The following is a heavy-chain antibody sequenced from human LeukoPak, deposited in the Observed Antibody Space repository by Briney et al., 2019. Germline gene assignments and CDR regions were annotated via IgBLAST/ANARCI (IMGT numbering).Heavy chain of an antibody. CDR2: INPSGGST. CDR3: ARWTTTYLDY. D-gene: IGHD4-11*01. Sequence: ALVKVSCKASGYTFTSYYIHWVRQAPGQGLEWMGIINPSGGSTNCAQKFQGRVTMTRDTSTSTVYMELSSLRSEDSAVYYCARWTTTYLDYWGQGTLVTVSS. CDR1: GYTFTSYY. J-gene: IGHJ4*02. V-gene: IGHV1-46*01.